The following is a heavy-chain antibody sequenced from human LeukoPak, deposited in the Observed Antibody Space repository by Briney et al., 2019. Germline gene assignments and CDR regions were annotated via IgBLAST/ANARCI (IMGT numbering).Heavy chain of an antibody. CDR2: IYYSGST. CDR3: ARLITMVRGVIPVRAFDI. D-gene: IGHD3-10*01. CDR1: GGSISSYY. J-gene: IGHJ3*02. V-gene: IGHV4-59*08. Sequence: SETLSLTCTVSGGSISSYYWSWIRQPPGKGLEWIGYIYYSGSTNYNPSLKSRGTISVDTSKNQFSLKLSSVTAADTAVYYCARLITMVRGVIPVRAFDIWGQGTMVTVSS.